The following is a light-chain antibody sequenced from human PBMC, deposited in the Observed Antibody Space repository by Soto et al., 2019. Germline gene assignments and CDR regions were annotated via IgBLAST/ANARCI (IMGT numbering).Light chain of an antibody. CDR3: QLAYNAFFT. CDR1: QSIVTY. CDR2: AAS. V-gene: IGKV1-39*01. J-gene: IGKJ3*01. Sequence: DIQLTQSPSSLSASVGDRVTITCRASQSIVTYLNWYQKKPGRAPKVLIYAASNLQSGVPSRFSGSGSGTDFTLTITSLQPEDFATYYCQLAYNAFFTFGPGTKVDI.